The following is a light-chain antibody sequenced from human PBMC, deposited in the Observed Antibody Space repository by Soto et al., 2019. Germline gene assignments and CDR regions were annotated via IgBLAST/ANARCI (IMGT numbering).Light chain of an antibody. CDR3: QQRSNWLEIT. J-gene: IGKJ4*01. CDR1: QSVSSSY. CDR2: GAS. Sequence: EIVLTQSPGTLSLSPGERATLSCRASQSVSSSYLAWYQQKPGQAPRLLIYGASSRATGIPDRFSGSGSGTEFTLTISSLEPEDFAVYYCQQRSNWLEITFGGGTKVDI. V-gene: IGKV3D-20*02.